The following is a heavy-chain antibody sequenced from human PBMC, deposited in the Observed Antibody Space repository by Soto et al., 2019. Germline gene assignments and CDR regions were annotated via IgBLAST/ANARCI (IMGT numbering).Heavy chain of an antibody. CDR3: TKEGNYDFWNDCGMDG. J-gene: IGHJ6*02. CDR1: GFTFSSYI. CDR2: ITSNTE. V-gene: IGHV3-21*04. Sequence: GGSLRRSCAACGFTFSSYIMNWVRQSPGKGLEWVSTITSNTEYYADSVKGRFYISRVNSENTVHLQMNGLRVEDTAVYFCTKEGNYDFWNDCGMDGWGRGTT. D-gene: IGHD3-3*01.